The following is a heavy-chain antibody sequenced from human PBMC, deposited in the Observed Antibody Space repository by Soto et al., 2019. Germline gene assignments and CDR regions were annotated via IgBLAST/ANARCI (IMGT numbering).Heavy chain of an antibody. D-gene: IGHD3-10*01. CDR3: AKGGDYGSGLFDP. J-gene: IGHJ5*02. V-gene: IGHV3-23*01. Sequence: EVQLLESGGGLVQPGGSLRLSCAASGFTFSRYAMSWVRQAPGKGLEWVSAISGSGGSTYYADSVKGRFTISRDNSKNALYLQMNSLRAEDTAVYYCAKGGDYGSGLFDPWGQGTLVTVSS. CDR1: GFTFSRYA. CDR2: ISGSGGST.